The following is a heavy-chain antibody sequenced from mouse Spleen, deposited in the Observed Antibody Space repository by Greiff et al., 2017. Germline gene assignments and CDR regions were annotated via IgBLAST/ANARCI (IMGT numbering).Heavy chain of an antibody. J-gene: IGHJ4*01. Sequence: VQLQQSGAELARPGASVKLSCKASGYTFTSYWMQWVKQRPGQGLEWIGAIYPGDGDTRYTQKFKGKATLTADKSSSTAYMQLSSLASEDSAVYYCVLYYGNFYAMDYWGQGTSVTVSS. CDR3: VLYYGNFYAMDY. V-gene: IGHV1-87*01. D-gene: IGHD2-1*01. CDR1: GYTFTSYW. CDR2: IYPGDGDT.